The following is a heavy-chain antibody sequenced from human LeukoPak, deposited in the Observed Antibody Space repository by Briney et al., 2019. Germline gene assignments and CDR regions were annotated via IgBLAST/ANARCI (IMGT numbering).Heavy chain of an antibody. Sequence: SETLSLTCTVSGYSISSGYYWGWIRQPPGKGLEWIGSIYHSGSTYYNPSLKSRVTISVDTSKNQFSLKLSSVTAADTAVYYCARGLKRAYYDILTDYMDVWGKGTTVTVSS. J-gene: IGHJ6*03. CDR1: GYSISSGYY. D-gene: IGHD3-9*01. V-gene: IGHV4-38-2*02. CDR3: ARGLKRAYYDILTDYMDV. CDR2: IYHSGST.